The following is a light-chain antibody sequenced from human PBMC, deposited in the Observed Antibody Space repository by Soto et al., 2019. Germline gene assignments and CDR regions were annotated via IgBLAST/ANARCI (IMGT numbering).Light chain of an antibody. CDR1: QTISGF. CDR3: QQSYDLPT. V-gene: IGKV1-39*01. J-gene: IGKJ1*01. CDR2: GAS. Sequence: IQLTQSPSSLSASVGDRVTITCRASQTISGFLVWYQQKPGQDPKLLIYGASILQSGVPSRFSGSGSGTDFTLNITSLQPEDFATYYCQQSYDLPTFGQGTKVDIX.